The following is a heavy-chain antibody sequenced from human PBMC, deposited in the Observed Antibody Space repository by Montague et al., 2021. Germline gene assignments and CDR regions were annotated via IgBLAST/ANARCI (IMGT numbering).Heavy chain of an antibody. CDR2: IYHNGNT. V-gene: IGHV4-4*02. D-gene: IGHD2/OR15-2a*01. J-gene: IGHJ4*02. CDR3: ATWPAYSTTWYYFDS. Sequence: SETLSPTRAVSGGSVSSPDWCSWVRQAPGKGLEWIGDIYHNGNTNFNPSLKSRVTISVDKSKNQFSLQLTSVTAADTAVYYCATWPAYSTTWYYFDSWGQGTQVIVSS. CDR1: GGSVSSPDW.